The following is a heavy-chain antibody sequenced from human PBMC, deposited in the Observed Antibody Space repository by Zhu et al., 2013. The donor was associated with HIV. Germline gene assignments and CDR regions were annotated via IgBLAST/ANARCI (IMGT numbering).Heavy chain of an antibody. Sequence: QLVQSGVEVKKPGASVKVSCKASGYTFTSYDINWVRQATGQGLEWMGWMNPXSGNTGYAQKFQGRVTITRNTSISTAYMELSSLRSEDTAVYYCASLAYCGGDCYWGAFDIWGQGDNGHRLF. J-gene: IGHJ3*02. V-gene: IGHV1-8*03. D-gene: IGHD2-21*01. CDR2: MNPXSGNT. CDR1: GYTFTSYD. CDR3: ASLAYCGGDCYWGAFDI.